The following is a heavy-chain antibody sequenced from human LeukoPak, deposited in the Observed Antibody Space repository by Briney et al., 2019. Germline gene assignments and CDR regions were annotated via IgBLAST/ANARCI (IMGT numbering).Heavy chain of an antibody. CDR1: GFTFSSYW. D-gene: IGHD6-13*01. CDR2: IKQDESEK. Sequence: PGGSLRLSCEASGFTFSSYWISWVRQAPGKGLEWVANIKQDESEKNYVDSVKGRFTISRDNAKNSLYLQMNSLRAEDTAVYYCARVGGIAARYYYYGMDVWGQGTTVTVSS. CDR3: ARVGGIAARYYYYGMDV. V-gene: IGHV3-7*01. J-gene: IGHJ6*02.